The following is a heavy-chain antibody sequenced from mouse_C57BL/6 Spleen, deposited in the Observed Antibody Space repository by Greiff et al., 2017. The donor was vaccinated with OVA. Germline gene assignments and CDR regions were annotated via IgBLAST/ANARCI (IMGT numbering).Heavy chain of an antibody. J-gene: IGHJ1*03. CDR3: AFYYYGSSGYFDV. D-gene: IGHD1-1*01. Sequence: EVHLVESGPGLVKPSQSLSLTCSVTGYSITSGYYWNWIRQFPGNKLEWMGYISYDGSNNYNPSLKNRISITRDTSKNQFFLKLNSVTTEETATYYCAFYYYGSSGYFDVWGTGTTVTVSS. CDR1: GYSITSGYY. CDR2: ISYDGSN. V-gene: IGHV3-6*01.